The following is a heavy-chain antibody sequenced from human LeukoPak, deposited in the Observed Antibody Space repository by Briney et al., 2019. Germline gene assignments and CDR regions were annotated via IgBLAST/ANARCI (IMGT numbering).Heavy chain of an antibody. CDR1: GGSIRSANFF. D-gene: IGHD5-18*01. CDR3: ARQPEIEYSYGFGDY. J-gene: IGHJ4*02. CDR2: IDYTGRT. V-gene: IGHV4-39*01. Sequence: SETLSLTCIVSGGSIRSANFFWGWFRQPPGKGPEWIVTIDYTGRTCYSPSVRSRVTVSLDAAKNQFSLRLTSMTAADTAVYYCARQPEIEYSYGFGDYWGQGRFVTVTS.